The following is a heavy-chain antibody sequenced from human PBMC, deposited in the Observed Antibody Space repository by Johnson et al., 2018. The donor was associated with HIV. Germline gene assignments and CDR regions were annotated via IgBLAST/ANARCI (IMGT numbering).Heavy chain of an antibody. D-gene: IGHD6-19*01. V-gene: IGHV3-7*01. CDR3: AREEEIAVAGGSAFDI. Sequence: VQLVESGGGLVQPGGSLRLSCAASGFTFSSYWMSWVRQAPGKGLEWVANIKQDGREKYNVDSLKGRFTISRANAKNSLYLQMNSLRAEDTAVYYCAREEEIAVAGGSAFDIWGQGTMVTVSS. CDR2: IKQDGREK. J-gene: IGHJ3*02. CDR1: GFTFSSYW.